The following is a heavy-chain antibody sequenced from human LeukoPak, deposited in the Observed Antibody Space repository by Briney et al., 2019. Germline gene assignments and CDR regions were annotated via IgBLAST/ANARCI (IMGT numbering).Heavy chain of an antibody. V-gene: IGHV1-69*13. J-gene: IGHJ3*02. CDR2: IIPIFGTA. CDR3: ARGTVLRYFDWLLWDAFDI. D-gene: IGHD3-9*01. Sequence: ASVKVSCKASGGTFSSYAISWVRQAPGQGLEWMGRIIPIFGTANYAQKFQGRVTITADESTSTAYMALSSLRSEDTAVYYCARGTVLRYFDWLLWDAFDIWGQGTMVTVSS. CDR1: GGTFSSYA.